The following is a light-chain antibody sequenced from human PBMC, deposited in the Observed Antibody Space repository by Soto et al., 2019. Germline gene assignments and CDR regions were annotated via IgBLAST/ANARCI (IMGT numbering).Light chain of an antibody. CDR1: SSDVGAYNY. J-gene: IGLJ2*01. CDR3: SSYTTSSTQV. Sequence: QSALTQPASVSGSPGQSVAISCTGTSSDVGAYNYVSWYQQHPGKAPKLMIFDVSNRPSGVSNRFSGSKSGDTASLTISGLQGEDEADYYCSSYTTSSTQVFGGGTKLTVL. V-gene: IGLV2-14*03. CDR2: DVS.